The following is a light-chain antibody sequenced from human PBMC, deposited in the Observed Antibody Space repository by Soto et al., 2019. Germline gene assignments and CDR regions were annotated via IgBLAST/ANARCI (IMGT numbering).Light chain of an antibody. V-gene: IGKV1-9*01. CDR2: AAS. CDR1: QDIAIY. CDR3: HPLRISPST. Sequence: IQLTQSPSSLSASVGDRVTITCRASQDIAIYLAWYQQKPGAAPHLLIYAASQLSGGVPSRLSGSGSGTAFALPITSLQAQAFATSSCHPLRISPSTFGGAPKVDIK. J-gene: IGKJ4*01.